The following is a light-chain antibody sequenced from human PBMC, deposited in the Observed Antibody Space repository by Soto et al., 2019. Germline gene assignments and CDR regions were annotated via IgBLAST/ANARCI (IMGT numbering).Light chain of an antibody. V-gene: IGKV3-11*01. CDR2: DAS. CDR3: QQRSNWPPDKYT. CDR1: QSVSSY. Sequence: EIVLTQSPATLSLSPGERATLSCRASQSVSSYLAWYQQKPGQAPRLLIYDASNRGTGIPARFSGSGSGTDFTLTISSLEPEDFAVYYCQQRSNWPPDKYTFGQGTKLEI. J-gene: IGKJ2*01.